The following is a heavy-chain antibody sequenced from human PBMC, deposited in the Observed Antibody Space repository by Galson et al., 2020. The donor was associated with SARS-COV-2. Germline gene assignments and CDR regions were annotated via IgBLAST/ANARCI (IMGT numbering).Heavy chain of an antibody. CDR2: ISYDGSNK. J-gene: IGHJ4*02. Sequence: GESLKITCAATGFTISSYAMHWVRQAPGKGLEWVAVISYDGSNKYYADSVKGRFTISRDNSKNTLYLQMNSLRAEDTAVYYCAREDELPDYWGQGTLVTVSS. CDR1: GFTISSYA. D-gene: IGHD1-26*01. V-gene: IGHV3-30*04. CDR3: AREDELPDY.